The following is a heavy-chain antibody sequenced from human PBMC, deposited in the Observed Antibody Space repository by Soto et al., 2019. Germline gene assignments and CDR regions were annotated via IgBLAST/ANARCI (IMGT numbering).Heavy chain of an antibody. CDR3: ARDRLRYFDWLLRYFDY. CDR1: GYTFTSYG. CDR2: ISAYNGNT. Sequence: ASVKVSCKASGYTFTSYGISWVRQAPGQGLEWMGWISAYNGNTNYAQKLQGRVTITRDTSASTAYMELSSLRSEDTAVYYCARDRLRYFDWLLRYFDYWGQGTLVTVSS. D-gene: IGHD3-9*01. J-gene: IGHJ4*02. V-gene: IGHV1-18*01.